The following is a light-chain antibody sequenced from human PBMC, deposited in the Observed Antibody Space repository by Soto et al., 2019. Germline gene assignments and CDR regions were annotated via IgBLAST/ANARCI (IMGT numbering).Light chain of an antibody. CDR1: QDINNY. J-gene: IGKJ4*01. CDR3: QQYDNLPLT. Sequence: DIQMTQSPSSLSASVGDRVTITCQASQDINNYLNWHQQKPGKAPKLLIYDASNLESGVPSRFSGSGSGTDFTFTISSLQPEDIATYYCQQYDNLPLTFGGGTKVEIK. CDR2: DAS. V-gene: IGKV1-33*01.